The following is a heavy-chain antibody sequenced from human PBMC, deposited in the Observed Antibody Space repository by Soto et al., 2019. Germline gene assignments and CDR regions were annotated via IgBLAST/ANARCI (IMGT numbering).Heavy chain of an antibody. V-gene: IGHV4-34*01. Sequence: PSETLSLTCAVYGGSFSGYYWSWIRQPPGKGLEWIGEINHSGSTNYNPPLKSRVTISVDTSKNQFSLKLSSVTAADTAVYYCARGRRRSWYYYDSSGYPTPYFDYWGQGTLVTVSS. CDR1: GGSFSGYY. D-gene: IGHD3-22*01. J-gene: IGHJ4*02. CDR2: INHSGST. CDR3: ARGRRRSWYYYDSSGYPTPYFDY.